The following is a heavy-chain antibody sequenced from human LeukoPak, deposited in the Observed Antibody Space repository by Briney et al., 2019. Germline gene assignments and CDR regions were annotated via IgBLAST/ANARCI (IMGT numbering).Heavy chain of an antibody. V-gene: IGHV1-2*02. CDR1: GYTFTGYY. CDR3: ARDLPGSGPNFNY. Sequence: ASVKVSCKASGYTFTGYYMHWVRPAPGRGLEWMGWINPNSGGTNYAQKFQGRVTITRDTSISTAYMELSRLRSDDTAVYFCARDLPGSGPNFNYWGQGTLVTVSS. D-gene: IGHD3-10*01. J-gene: IGHJ4*02. CDR2: INPNSGGT.